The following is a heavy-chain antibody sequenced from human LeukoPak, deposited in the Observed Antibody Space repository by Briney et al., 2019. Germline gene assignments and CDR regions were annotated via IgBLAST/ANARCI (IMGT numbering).Heavy chain of an antibody. Sequence: PSETLSLTCTVSGGSISSTSYYWGWIRQPPGQGLEWIGSINYSGRTFYNPSLKSRVTISVDTSKNQFSLNLTYVTAADTALYFCGRRGAGLNRFDPWGQGTLVTVSS. V-gene: IGHV4-39*01. CDR1: GGSISSTSYY. J-gene: IGHJ5*02. CDR3: GRRGAGLNRFDP. D-gene: IGHD3/OR15-3a*01. CDR2: INYSGRT.